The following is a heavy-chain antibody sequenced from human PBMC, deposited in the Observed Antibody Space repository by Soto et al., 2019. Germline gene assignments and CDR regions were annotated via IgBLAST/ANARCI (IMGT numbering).Heavy chain of an antibody. D-gene: IGHD3-3*01. CDR2: IYPGDSDT. CDR3: ARHSRRFLEWLSSGDAFDI. Sequence: GESLKISCKGSGYSFTSYWIGWVRQMPGKGLEWMGIIYPGDSDTRYSPSFQGQVTISADKSISTAYLQWSSLKASDTAMYYCARHSRRFLEWLSSGDAFDIWGQGTMVTVSS. CDR1: GYSFTSYW. J-gene: IGHJ3*02. V-gene: IGHV5-51*01.